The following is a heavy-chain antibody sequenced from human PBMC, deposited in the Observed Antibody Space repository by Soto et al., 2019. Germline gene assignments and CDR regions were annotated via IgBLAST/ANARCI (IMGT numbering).Heavy chain of an antibody. CDR1: GYTFTSYG. D-gene: IGHD1-26*01. J-gene: IGHJ6*02. V-gene: IGHV1-18*04. CDR2: ISAYNGNT. CDR3: ARDPRGVGATDYYYGMDV. Sequence: QVQLVQSGAEVKKPGASVKVSCKASGYTFTSYGISWVRQAPGQGLEWMGWISAYNGNTNYAQKLQGRVTMTTDTSTSTAYMELRSLRSDDTAVYYRARDPRGVGATDYYYGMDVWGQGTTVTISS.